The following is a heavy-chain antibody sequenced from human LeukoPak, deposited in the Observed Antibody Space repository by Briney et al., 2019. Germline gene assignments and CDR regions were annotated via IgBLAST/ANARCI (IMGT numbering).Heavy chain of an antibody. J-gene: IGHJ6*02. CDR1: GYTFTGYY. Sequence: GPSVKVSCKASGYTFTGYYMHWVRQAPGQGLEWIGWINPNSGGTNYAQKFQGRVTMTRDTSISTAYMELSRLRSDDTAVYYCARVREGRPDYYGMDVWGQGTTVTVSS. CDR3: ARVREGRPDYYGMDV. V-gene: IGHV1-2*02. CDR2: INPNSGGT. D-gene: IGHD1-1*01.